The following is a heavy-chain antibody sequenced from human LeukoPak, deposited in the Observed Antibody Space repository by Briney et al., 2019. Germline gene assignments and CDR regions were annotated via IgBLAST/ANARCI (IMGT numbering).Heavy chain of an antibody. CDR1: GFIFNSYG. D-gene: IGHD1-26*01. V-gene: IGHV3-21*01. Sequence: NAGGSLRLSCEASGFIFNSYGMHWVRQAPGRGLEWVSSISSTGSYIFYADSVKGRFTISRDDAKNSVYLQMNTLRAEDTGIYYCARSEGGSENYWGQGILVAVSS. CDR3: ARSEGGSENY. CDR2: ISSTGSYI. J-gene: IGHJ4*02.